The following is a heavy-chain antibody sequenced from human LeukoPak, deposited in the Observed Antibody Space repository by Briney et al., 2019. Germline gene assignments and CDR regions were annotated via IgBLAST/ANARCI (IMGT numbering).Heavy chain of an antibody. V-gene: IGHV4-4*02. J-gene: IGHJ4*02. Sequence: SETLSLTCAVSGGSISSSNWWSWVRQPPGKGLEWIGEIYHSGSTNYNPSLKSRITISVDTSKNQSSLKLSSVTAADTAVYYCARLPDYYSRHGAPGWGQGTLVTVSS. D-gene: IGHD3-10*01. CDR1: GGSISSSNW. CDR2: IYHSGST. CDR3: ARLPDYYSRHGAPG.